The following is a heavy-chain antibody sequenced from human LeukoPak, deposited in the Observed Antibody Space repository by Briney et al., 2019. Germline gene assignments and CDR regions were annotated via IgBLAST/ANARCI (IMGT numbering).Heavy chain of an antibody. CDR1: GASISSSSYY. V-gene: IGHV4-39*01. CDR3: ARRPARAEYFHH. J-gene: IGHJ1*01. CDR2: IYYSGST. Sequence: SETLSLTCTVSGASISSSSYYWGWSRQPRGKGLEWIESIYYSGSTYYNPSGKSRVTISEYTAKNQFSLKLSSVTAAHTAVYYCARRPARAEYFHHSGQGTLVTVSS.